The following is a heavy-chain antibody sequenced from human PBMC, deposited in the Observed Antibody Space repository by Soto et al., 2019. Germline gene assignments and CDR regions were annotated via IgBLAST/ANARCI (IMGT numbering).Heavy chain of an antibody. CDR3: ARDTADTVVVPAAHLDY. CDR1: GYTFASYG. D-gene: IGHD2-2*01. CDR2: ISAYNGNT. V-gene: IGHV1-18*01. Sequence: GASMKVSCKASGYTFASYGISWVRQAPGQGLEWMGWISAYNGNTNYAQKLQGRVTMTTDTSTSTAYMELRSLRSDDTAVYYCARDTADTVVVPAAHLDYWGQGTLVTVSS. J-gene: IGHJ4*02.